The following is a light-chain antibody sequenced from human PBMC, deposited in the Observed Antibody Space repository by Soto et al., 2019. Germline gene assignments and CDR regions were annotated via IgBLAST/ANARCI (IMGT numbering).Light chain of an antibody. CDR3: QQYITYPMYT. V-gene: IGKV1-5*01. Sequence: DIQMTQSPSTLSASVGDRVTITCRASQSISSWLAWYQQKPGKAPKLLIYDASSLGGGVPSRFSGSRSGTEFTLTISSLQPDDFASYYCQQYITYPMYTFSQGTKLEI. CDR2: DAS. J-gene: IGKJ2*01. CDR1: QSISSW.